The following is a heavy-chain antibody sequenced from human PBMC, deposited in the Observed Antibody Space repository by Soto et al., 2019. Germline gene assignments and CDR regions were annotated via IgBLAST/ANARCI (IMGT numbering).Heavy chain of an antibody. CDR2: IYPGDSDT. CDR1: GYSFTSYW. CDR3: ARLGSHGSGSYSPGAFDI. J-gene: IGHJ3*02. D-gene: IGHD3-10*01. V-gene: IGHV5-51*01. Sequence: PGESLKISCKGSGYSFTSYWIGWVRQMPGKGLEWMGIIYPGDSDTRYSPSFQGQVTISADKSISTAYLQWSSLKASDTAMYYCARLGSHGSGSYSPGAFDIGGQGTMVTVSS.